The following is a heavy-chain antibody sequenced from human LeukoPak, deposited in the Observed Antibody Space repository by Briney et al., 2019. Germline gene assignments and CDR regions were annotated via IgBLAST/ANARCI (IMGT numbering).Heavy chain of an antibody. D-gene: IGHD3-3*01. J-gene: IGHJ3*02. V-gene: IGHV3-21*01. CDR1: GFTFSSYS. CDR3: AREPFWSGYLYDAFDS. CDR2: ISSSSSYI. Sequence: GGSLRLSCAASGFTFSSYSMNWVRQAPGKGLEWVSSISSSSSYIYYADSVKGRFTISRDNAKNSLYLQVNSLRAEDTAVYYCAREPFWSGYLYDAFDSWGQGTMVTVSS.